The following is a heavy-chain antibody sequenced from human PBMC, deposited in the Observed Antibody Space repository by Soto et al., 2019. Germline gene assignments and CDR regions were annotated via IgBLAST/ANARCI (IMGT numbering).Heavy chain of an antibody. CDR3: VKQTSSSFDP. D-gene: IGHD2-15*01. Sequence: SCPTLVNPTQTLTLTCTLSGFSLSTSGVGXGWIRQPPGKALEWLVLIYWNDDKRYSPSLKSRLTITKDTSKNQVVLTMTNMDPVDTATYYCVKQTSSSFDPWGQGTLVTVSS. J-gene: IGHJ5*02. V-gene: IGHV2-5*04. CDR2: IYWNDDK. CDR1: GFSLSTSGVG.